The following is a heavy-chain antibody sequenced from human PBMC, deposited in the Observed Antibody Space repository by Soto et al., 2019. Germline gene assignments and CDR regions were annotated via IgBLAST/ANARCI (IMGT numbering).Heavy chain of an antibody. V-gene: IGHV4-59*01. CDR2: IYYSGST. J-gene: IGHJ3*02. CDR3: ARDDSGSYSFRAFDI. D-gene: IGHD3-10*01. Sequence: SETLSLTCTVSGSAISSYYGSRIRQPPGKGLEWIGYIYYSGSTNYNPSLKSRVTISVDTSKNQFSLKLSSVTAADTAVYYCARDDSGSYSFRAFDIWGQGTMVTVSS. CDR1: GSAISSYY.